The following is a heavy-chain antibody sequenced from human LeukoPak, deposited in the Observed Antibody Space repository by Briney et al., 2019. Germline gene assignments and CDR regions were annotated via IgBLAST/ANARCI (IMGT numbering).Heavy chain of an antibody. D-gene: IGHD6-13*01. CDR1: GFTFGDYA. V-gene: IGHV3-49*04. CDR3: TSSSWYIGQSN. J-gene: IGHJ4*02. Sequence: GGSLRLSCTASGFTFGDYAMSWVRQAPGKGLEWVGFIRSKAYGGTTEYAASAKGRFTISRDDSKSIAYLQMNSLKTEDTAVYYCTSSSWYIGQSNWGQGTLVTVSS. CDR2: IRSKAYGGTT.